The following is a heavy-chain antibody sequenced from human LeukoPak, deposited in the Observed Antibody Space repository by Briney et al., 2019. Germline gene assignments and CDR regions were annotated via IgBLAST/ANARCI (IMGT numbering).Heavy chain of an antibody. CDR2: ISYDGSNK. CDR3: ARDQRPTGYSSGWYLDAFDI. Sequence: QSGGSLRLSCAASGFSFSSYWMSWVRQAPGKGLEWVAVISYDGSNKYYADSVKGRFTISRDNSKNTLYLQMNSLRAEDTAVYYCARDQRPTGYSSGWYLDAFDIWGQGTMVTVSS. CDR1: GFSFSSYW. J-gene: IGHJ3*02. V-gene: IGHV3-30-3*01. D-gene: IGHD6-19*01.